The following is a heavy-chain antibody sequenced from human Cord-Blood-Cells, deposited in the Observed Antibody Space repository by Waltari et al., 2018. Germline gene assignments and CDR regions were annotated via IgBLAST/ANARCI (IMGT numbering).Heavy chain of an antibody. D-gene: IGHD3-16*02. Sequence: QVQLVQSGAEVKKPGSSVKVSCKASGGTFSSYAISWVRPAPGQGLEWMGRIIPILGIANYAQKFQGRVTITADKSTSTAYMELSSLRSEDTAVYYCARDLSGDYVWGSYRPFDYWGQGTLVTVSS. CDR3: ARDLSGDYVWGSYRPFDY. CDR2: IIPILGIA. V-gene: IGHV1-69*09. CDR1: GGTFSSYA. J-gene: IGHJ4*02.